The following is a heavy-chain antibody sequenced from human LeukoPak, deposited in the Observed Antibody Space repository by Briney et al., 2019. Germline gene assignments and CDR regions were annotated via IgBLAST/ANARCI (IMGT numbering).Heavy chain of an antibody. CDR1: GFSFSTYW. CDR2: IKEDGSEK. V-gene: IGHV3-7*01. J-gene: IGHJ6*03. D-gene: IGHD3-16*02. CDR3: ARRSYRGVIGLYYYYYMDV. Sequence: PGGSLRLSCVASGFSFSTYWMSWVRQAPGKGLEWVANIKEDGSEKYYVDSVKGRFTMSRDNAKNSVYLQMNRLRVEDTAVYYCARRSYRGVIGLYYYYYMDVWGKGIPVTVSS.